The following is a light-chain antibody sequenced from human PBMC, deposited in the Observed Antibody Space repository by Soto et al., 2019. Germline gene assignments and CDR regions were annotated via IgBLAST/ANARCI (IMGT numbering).Light chain of an antibody. V-gene: IGKV1-5*03. Sequence: DIQMTQSPSTLSASVGDRVTITCRASQTIDSWLAWYQQKPGKAPKLLIYKPSSLESGVPSRFSGSGSGTEFTLPISSRQPDEFATYYCQQYTTYSWTFGQGTKVEIK. CDR3: QQYTTYSWT. CDR2: KPS. J-gene: IGKJ1*01. CDR1: QTIDSW.